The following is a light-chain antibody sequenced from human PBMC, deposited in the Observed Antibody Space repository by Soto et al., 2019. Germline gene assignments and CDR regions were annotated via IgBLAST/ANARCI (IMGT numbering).Light chain of an antibody. CDR2: GAS. Sequence: EIVMTQSPATLSVSPGERATLSCRASQSVSSNLAWYQQKPGQAPRLLIYGASTRATGIPARFSGSGSGTELTLTISGLQSEDFAVYYCQQYNNWPLFGQGTKVEIK. V-gene: IGKV3-15*01. J-gene: IGKJ1*01. CDR1: QSVSSN. CDR3: QQYNNWPL.